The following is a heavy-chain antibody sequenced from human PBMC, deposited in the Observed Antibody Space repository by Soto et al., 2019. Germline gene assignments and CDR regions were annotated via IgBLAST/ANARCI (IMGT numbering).Heavy chain of an antibody. V-gene: IGHV3-30-3*01. J-gene: IGHJ4*02. D-gene: IGHD6-19*01. CDR2: ISYDGNHE. CDR3: ARSSVAGTWGYYFDY. CDR1: GFIFTNYA. Sequence: QVHLVESGGGVVQPGRSLRLSCAASGFIFTNYAMHWVRQAPGKGLEWVAVISYDGNHEYYADSVRGRFTISRDNSKNTLYLQMDSLRADDTALYYCARSSVAGTWGYYFDYWGQGALVTVPS.